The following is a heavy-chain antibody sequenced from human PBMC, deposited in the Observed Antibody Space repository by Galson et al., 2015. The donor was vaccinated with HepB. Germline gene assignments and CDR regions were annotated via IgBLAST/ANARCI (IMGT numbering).Heavy chain of an antibody. CDR2: INEDGSEK. CDR1: ESSFRSYW. Sequence: SLRLSCAASESSFRSYWMNWVRQAPGKGLEWVASINEDGSEKFHVDSVRGRFTISRDNAKNTLSLQMNSLRADDTAVYYCARDPAYSAFYSWCQGTLVSVSS. CDR3: ARDPAYSAFYS. J-gene: IGHJ4*02. V-gene: IGHV3-7*03. D-gene: IGHD4/OR15-4a*01.